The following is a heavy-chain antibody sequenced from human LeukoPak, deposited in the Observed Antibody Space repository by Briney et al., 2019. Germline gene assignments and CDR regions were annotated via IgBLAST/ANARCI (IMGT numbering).Heavy chain of an antibody. V-gene: IGHV3-74*01. CDR1: GFTFSSYW. J-gene: IGHJ3*02. D-gene: IGHD1-26*01. CDR3: ARDPNPPGRGDAFDI. Sequence: GGSLRLSCAASGFTFSSYWMHWVRQAPGKGLVWVSRINSDGSSTSYADSVKGRFTISRDNAKNTLYLQMNSLRAEDTAAYYCARDPNPPGRGDAFDIWGQGTMVTVSS. CDR2: INSDGSST.